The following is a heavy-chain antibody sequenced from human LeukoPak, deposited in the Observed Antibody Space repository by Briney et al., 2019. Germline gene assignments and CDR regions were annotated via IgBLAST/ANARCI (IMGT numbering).Heavy chain of an antibody. J-gene: IGHJ4*02. CDR1: GFSFSRYS. V-gene: IGHV3-21*01. D-gene: IGHD6-19*01. CDR2: ISSSSSNK. CDR3: ARDIAVAGVFDY. Sequence: GGSLRLSCAASGFSFSRYSMNWVRQAPGKGLEWVSCISSSSSNKYYADSVKGRFTISRDNTKNSLYLQMNSLRAEDTAVYYCARDIAVAGVFDYWGQGTLVTVSS.